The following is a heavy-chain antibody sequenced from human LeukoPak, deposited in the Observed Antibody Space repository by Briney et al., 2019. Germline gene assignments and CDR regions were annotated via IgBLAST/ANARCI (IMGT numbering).Heavy chain of an antibody. J-gene: IGHJ4*02. Sequence: SETLSLTCTVPGGSISSSSYYWGWIRQPPGKGLEWIGSIYYSGSTYYNPSLKSRVTISVDTSKNQFSLKLSSVTAADTAAYYCARDIVQADIVKGGDTIFGVVIISGYFDYWGQGTLVTVSS. CDR2: IYYSGST. CDR3: ARDIVQADIVKGGDTIFGVVIISGYFDY. V-gene: IGHV4-39*07. CDR1: GGSISSSSYY. D-gene: IGHD3-3*01.